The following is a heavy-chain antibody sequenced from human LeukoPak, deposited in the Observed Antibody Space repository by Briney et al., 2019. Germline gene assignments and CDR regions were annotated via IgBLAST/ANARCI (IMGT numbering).Heavy chain of an antibody. CDR1: GFTFSSYA. D-gene: IGHD5-18*01. J-gene: IGHJ4*02. CDR2: TSGSGGSP. V-gene: IGHV3-23*01. Sequence: GGSLRLSCAASGFTFSSYAMSWVRQAPGKGLEWVSSTSGSGGSPYYADSVKGRFTISRDNSKNTLYLQMNSLRAEDTAVYYCAKGTGYNYGYSDYWGQGTLVTVSS. CDR3: AKGTGYNYGYSDY.